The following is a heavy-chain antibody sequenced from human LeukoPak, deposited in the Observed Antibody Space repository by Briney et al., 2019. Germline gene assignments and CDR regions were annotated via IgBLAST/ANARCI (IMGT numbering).Heavy chain of an antibody. CDR3: AKDNRRHYTSGPNPDSLH. Sequence: GGSLRLSCAGSGFIFNNYAMHWVRQPPGKGLEWVSGISWNSGSIDYADSVKGRFTISRDNAKNSLYLQMNSLRVEDTAFYYCAKDNRRHYTSGPNPDSLHWGLGALVTVSS. CDR1: GFIFNNYA. J-gene: IGHJ4*02. CDR2: ISWNSGSI. V-gene: IGHV3-9*01. D-gene: IGHD6-19*01.